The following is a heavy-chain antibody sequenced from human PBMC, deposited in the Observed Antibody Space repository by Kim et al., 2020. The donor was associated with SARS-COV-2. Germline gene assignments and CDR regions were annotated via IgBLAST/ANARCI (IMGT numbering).Heavy chain of an antibody. CDR3: ARPGHSSSSPGYYYYMDV. J-gene: IGHJ6*03. Sequence: KSRVTISVDTSKNQFSLKLSSVTAADTAVYYCARPGHSSSSPGYYYYMDVWGKGTTVTVSS. D-gene: IGHD6-6*01. V-gene: IGHV4-34*01.